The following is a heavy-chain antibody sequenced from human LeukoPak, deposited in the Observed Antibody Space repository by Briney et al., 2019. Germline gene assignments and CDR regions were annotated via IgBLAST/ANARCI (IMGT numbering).Heavy chain of an antibody. V-gene: IGHV1-2*02. Sequence: ASVKVSCKASGYTFTGYYMHWVRQAPGQGLEWMGWINPNSGGTNYAQKFQGRVTMTRDTSISIAYMELSRLRSDDTAVYYCARDIVNHYYYYMDVWGKGTTVTVSS. CDR3: ARDIVNHYYYYMDV. D-gene: IGHD1-26*01. CDR2: INPNSGGT. J-gene: IGHJ6*03. CDR1: GYTFTGYY.